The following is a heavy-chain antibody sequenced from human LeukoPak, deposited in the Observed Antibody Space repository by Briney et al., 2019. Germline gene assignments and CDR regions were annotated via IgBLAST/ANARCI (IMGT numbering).Heavy chain of an antibody. CDR1: GGSISSSNW. D-gene: IGHD4-17*01. Sequence: SETLSLTCAVSGGSISSSNWWSWVRQPPGKGLEWIGEIYHSGSTNYNPSLKSRVTISVDKSKNQFSLKRSSVTAADTAVYYCARLRMTTVTTFTHWFDPWGQGTLVTVSS. V-gene: IGHV4-4*02. CDR2: IYHSGST. CDR3: ARLRMTTVTTFTHWFDP. J-gene: IGHJ5*02.